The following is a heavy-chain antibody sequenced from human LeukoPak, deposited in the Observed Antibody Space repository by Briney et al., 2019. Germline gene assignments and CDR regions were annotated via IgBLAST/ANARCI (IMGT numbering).Heavy chain of an antibody. D-gene: IGHD3-3*01. V-gene: IGHV1-69*04. CDR2: IIPILGIA. Sequence: ASVKVSCKASGGTFNSYTISWVRQAPGQGLEWMGRIIPILGIANYAQKFQGRVTITADKSTSTAYMELSSLRSEDTAVYYCARDLAIFGVVTTLGYGMDVWGQGTTVTVSS. CDR3: ARDLAIFGVVTTLGYGMDV. J-gene: IGHJ6*02. CDR1: GGTFNSYT.